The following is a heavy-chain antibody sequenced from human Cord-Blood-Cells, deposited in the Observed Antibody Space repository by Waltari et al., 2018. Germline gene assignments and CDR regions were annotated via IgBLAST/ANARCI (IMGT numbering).Heavy chain of an antibody. CDR1: GYTFTGYY. CDR3: ARGWIAAAGTNDAFDI. J-gene: IGHJ3*02. Sequence: QVQLVQSGAEVKKPGASVKVSCKASGYTFTGYYMHWVRPAPGQGLEWMGWINPNSGGTNYAQKFQGWVTMTRDTSISTAYMELSRLRSDDTAVYYCARGWIAAAGTNDAFDIWGQGTMVTVSS. V-gene: IGHV1-2*04. CDR2: INPNSGGT. D-gene: IGHD6-13*01.